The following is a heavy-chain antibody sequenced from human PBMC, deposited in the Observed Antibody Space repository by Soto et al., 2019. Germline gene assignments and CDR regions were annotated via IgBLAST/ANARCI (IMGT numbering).Heavy chain of an antibody. Sequence: ASVKVSCKASGYTFTSYGISWVRQAPGQGLEWMGWISAYNGNTNYAQKLQGRVTMTTDTSTSTAYMELRSLRSDDTVVYYCARGSVAAAGRYNWFDPWGQGTLVTVSS. V-gene: IGHV1-18*01. D-gene: IGHD6-13*01. CDR3: ARGSVAAAGRYNWFDP. J-gene: IGHJ5*02. CDR2: ISAYNGNT. CDR1: GYTFTSYG.